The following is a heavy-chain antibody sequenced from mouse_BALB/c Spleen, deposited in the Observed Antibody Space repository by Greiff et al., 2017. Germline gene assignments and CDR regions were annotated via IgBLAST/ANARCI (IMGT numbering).Heavy chain of an antibody. V-gene: IGHV3-2*02. J-gene: IGHJ3*01. CDR2: ISYSGST. Sequence: EVKLVESGPGLVKPSQSLSLTCTVTGYSITSDYAWNWIRQFPGNKLEWMGYISYSGSTSYNPSLKSRISITRDTSKNQFFLQLNSVTTEDTATYYCARGYYYGSTWFAYWGQGTLVTVSA. D-gene: IGHD1-1*01. CDR3: ARGYYYGSTWFAY. CDR1: GYSITSDYA.